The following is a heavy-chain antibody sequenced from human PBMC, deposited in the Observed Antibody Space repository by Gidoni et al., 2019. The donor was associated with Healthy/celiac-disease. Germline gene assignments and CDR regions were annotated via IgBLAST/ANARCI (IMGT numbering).Heavy chain of an antibody. CDR2: INHSGST. Sequence: QVQLQQCGAGLLKPSETLSPTLAVSGGFFSGYYWSWMRQPPGKGLEWIGDINHSGSTNYNPSLKSRVTISVDRSKNQFSLKLNSVAAADTAVYHCARDGTAMVPESPHYWGQGTLVSVSS. J-gene: IGHJ4*02. V-gene: IGHV4-34*01. CDR1: GGFFSGYY. D-gene: IGHD5-18*01. CDR3: ARDGTAMVPESPHY.